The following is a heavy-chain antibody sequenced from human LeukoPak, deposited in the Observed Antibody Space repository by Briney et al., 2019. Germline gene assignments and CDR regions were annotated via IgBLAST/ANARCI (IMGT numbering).Heavy chain of an antibody. CDR2: TKGDGTEK. D-gene: IGHD2-15*01. J-gene: IGHJ4*02. CDR1: EFTLSYYW. CDR3: AKDVVSDCSGHNCWAHFDY. V-gene: IGHV3-7*01. Sequence: GGSLRLSCEASEFTLSYYWMSWVRQAPGKGLEWVANTKGDGTEKQYMDFVKGRFTVSRDISKNTLYLEMNSLRAEDTAVYYCAKDVVSDCSGHNCWAHFDYWGQGTLVTVSS.